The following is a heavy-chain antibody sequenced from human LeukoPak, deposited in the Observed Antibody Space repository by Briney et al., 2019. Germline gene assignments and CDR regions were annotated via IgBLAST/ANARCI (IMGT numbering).Heavy chain of an antibody. D-gene: IGHD2-2*01. Sequence: PSETLSLTCAVYGGSFSGYYWSWIRQPPGKGLEWIGEINHSGSTNCNPSLKRRVTISVDTSKNQFSLKLSSVTAADTAVYYCARGGIPAAMGVDYWGQGTLVTVSS. CDR1: GGSFSGYY. CDR3: ARGGIPAAMGVDY. V-gene: IGHV4-34*01. CDR2: INHSGST. J-gene: IGHJ4*02.